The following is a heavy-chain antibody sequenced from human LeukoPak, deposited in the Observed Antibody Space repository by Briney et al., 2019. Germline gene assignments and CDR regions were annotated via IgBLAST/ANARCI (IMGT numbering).Heavy chain of an antibody. CDR3: ARDLPPWFGEQ. J-gene: IGHJ4*02. Sequence: GGSLRLSCAASGFTFSTYSMTWVRQAPGKGLEWLSYISGSSSTIYYADSVKGRFTISRDNAKNSLYLQMNSLRGEDSAVYYCARDLPPWFGEQGGQGTLVTVSS. CDR1: GFTFSTYS. CDR2: ISGSSSTI. D-gene: IGHD3-10*01. V-gene: IGHV3-48*01.